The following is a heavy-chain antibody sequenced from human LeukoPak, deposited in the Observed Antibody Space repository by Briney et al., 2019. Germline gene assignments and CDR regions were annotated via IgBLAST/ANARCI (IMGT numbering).Heavy chain of an antibody. V-gene: IGHV3-23*01. CDR2: ISGSGGST. J-gene: IGHJ4*02. CDR1: GFTFSSYA. Sequence: GGSLRLSCAASGFTFSSYAMSWVRQAPGKGLEWASAISGSGGSTYYADSVEGRFTISRDNSKNTLYLQMNSLRAEDTAVYYCAKDIVPAAISYFDYWGQGTLVTVSS. CDR3: AKDIVPAAISYFDY. D-gene: IGHD2-2*02.